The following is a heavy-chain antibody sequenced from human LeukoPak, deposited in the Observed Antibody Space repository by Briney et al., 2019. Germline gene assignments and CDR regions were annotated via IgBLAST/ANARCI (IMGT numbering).Heavy chain of an antibody. CDR1: GGSFSGYY. CDR2: INYSGST. Sequence: SXXXSLTCAVYGGSFSGYYWSWVRQPPGMGLEWVGEINYSGSTYYNPSLKSRVTISVDTSKNQFSLKLSSVTAADTAVYYCARRSSCLDYWGQGTLVTVSS. CDR3: ARRSSCLDY. J-gene: IGHJ4*02. V-gene: IGHV4-34*01. D-gene: IGHD6-13*01.